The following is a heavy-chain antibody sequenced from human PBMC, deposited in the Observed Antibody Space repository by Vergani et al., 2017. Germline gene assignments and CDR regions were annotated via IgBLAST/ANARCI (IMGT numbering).Heavy chain of an antibody. CDR2: ISSSSSTI. V-gene: IGHV3-48*01. Sequence: EVQLVESGGGLVQPGGSLRLSCAASGFTFSSYSMNWVRQAPGKGLEWVSYISSSSSTIYYADSVKGRFTISRDNAKNSLYLQMNSLRAEDTAVYYCARAGDFWGSYAQDYWGQGTLVTVSS. CDR3: ARAGDFWGSYAQDY. CDR1: GFTFSSYS. J-gene: IGHJ4*02. D-gene: IGHD3-3*01.